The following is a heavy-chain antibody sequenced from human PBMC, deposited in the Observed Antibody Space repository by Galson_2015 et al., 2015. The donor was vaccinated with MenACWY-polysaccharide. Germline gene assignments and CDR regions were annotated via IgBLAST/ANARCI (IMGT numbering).Heavy chain of an antibody. CDR1: GYTFTSYG. CDR3: ARETHRAFWSGFYHDAFDV. D-gene: IGHD3-3*01. CDR2: ISSYNGNT. V-gene: IGHV1-18*01. J-gene: IGHJ3*01. Sequence: SVKVSCKASGYTFTSYGITWVRQAPGQGLECMGWISSYNGNTNYAQNLQGRVTFTIDTATSTAYMELRSLTSDDTAVYYCARETHRAFWSGFYHDAFDVWGQGTMVTVSS.